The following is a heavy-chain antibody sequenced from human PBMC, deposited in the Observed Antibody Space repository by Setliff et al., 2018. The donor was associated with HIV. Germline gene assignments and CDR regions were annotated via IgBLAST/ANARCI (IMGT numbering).Heavy chain of an antibody. J-gene: IGHJ4*02. CDR1: GYPFNNFG. Sequence: ASVKVSCKASGYPFNNFGISWVRQAPGQGLEWLAWINVYSGDTNFAQRFQGRVTMTSDASTGTAYMELRNLRSDDTAVYYCATDRTQTGISMVRGRLTDPARYPLDYWGPGTLVTVSS. CDR3: ATDRTQTGISMVRGRLTDPARYPLDY. D-gene: IGHD3-10*01. CDR2: INVYSGDT. V-gene: IGHV1-18*01.